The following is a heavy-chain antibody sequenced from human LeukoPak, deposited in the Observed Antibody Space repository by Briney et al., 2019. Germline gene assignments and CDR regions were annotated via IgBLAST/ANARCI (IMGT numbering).Heavy chain of an antibody. CDR3: AKATSAYYYDSSGYPDY. Sequence: PGGSLRLSCAASGFTFDDYAMHWVRQAPGKGLEWVSGISWNSGSIGYADSVRGRFTIPRDNAKNSLYLQMNSLRAEDTALYYCAKATSAYYYDSSGYPDYWGQGTLVTVSS. J-gene: IGHJ4*02. V-gene: IGHV3-9*01. CDR1: GFTFDDYA. CDR2: ISWNSGSI. D-gene: IGHD3-22*01.